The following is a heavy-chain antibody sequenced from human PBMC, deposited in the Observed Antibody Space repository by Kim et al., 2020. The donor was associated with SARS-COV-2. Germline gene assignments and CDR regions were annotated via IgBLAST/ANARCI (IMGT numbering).Heavy chain of an antibody. Sequence: LKSRVTISVDTSKSQFALKLSSVTAAETAVYYCARQRAVVPFRKRGGFDYWGQGTLVTVSS. D-gene: IGHD2-2*02. J-gene: IGHJ4*02. V-gene: IGHV4-39*01. CDR3: ARQRAVVPFRKRGGFDY.